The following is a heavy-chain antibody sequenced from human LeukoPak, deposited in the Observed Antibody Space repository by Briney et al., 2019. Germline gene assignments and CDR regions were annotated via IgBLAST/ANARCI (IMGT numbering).Heavy chain of an antibody. D-gene: IGHD2-8*01. CDR1: RFTASSYE. CDR3: AREDTGVAFDI. CDR2: ISGSGIK. Sequence: GGSLRLSCAASRFTASSYEMNWVRQAPGKWLEWVSYISGSGIKHYADSVKGRFTISRDNAKNSLYLQMNSLRVEDTAVYYCAREDTGVAFDIWGQGTTVTV. V-gene: IGHV3-48*03. J-gene: IGHJ3*02.